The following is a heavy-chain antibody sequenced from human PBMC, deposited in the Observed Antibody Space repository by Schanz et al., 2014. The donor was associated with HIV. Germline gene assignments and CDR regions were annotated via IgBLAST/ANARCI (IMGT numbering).Heavy chain of an antibody. CDR1: GFTFSGFA. Sequence: EVQLVESGGGLVQPGGSLRLSCAASGFTFSGFAMSWVRQTPGKGLEWVSSISESGGRTYYADSVNGRFTISRDNSKNTLYLQMTTLRTEDTAVYYCAKPEYDSRGNSQSHFDSWGQGTLVTVSS. CDR3: AKPEYDSRGNSQSHFDS. V-gene: IGHV3-23*04. D-gene: IGHD3-22*01. J-gene: IGHJ4*02. CDR2: ISESGGRT.